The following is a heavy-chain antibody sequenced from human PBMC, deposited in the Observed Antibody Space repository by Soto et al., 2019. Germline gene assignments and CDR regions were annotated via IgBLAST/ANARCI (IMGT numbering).Heavy chain of an antibody. V-gene: IGHV1-24*01. CDR2: FDPEDGET. CDR1: GYTLTELS. J-gene: IGHJ4*02. Sequence: ASVKVSCQVSGYTLTELSMHWVRQAPGKGLEWMGGFDPEDGETIYAQKFQGRVTMTTDTSTSTAYMELRSLRSDDTAVYYCARGNPYYYGSGSYYPDYWGQGTLVTVSS. D-gene: IGHD3-10*01. CDR3: ARGNPYYYGSGSYYPDY.